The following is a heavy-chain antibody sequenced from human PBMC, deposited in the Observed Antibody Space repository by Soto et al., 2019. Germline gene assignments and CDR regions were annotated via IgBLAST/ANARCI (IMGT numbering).Heavy chain of an antibody. CDR2: IYSGGST. CDR1: GFTVSSNY. Sequence: EVQLVESGGGLIQPGGSLRLSCAASGFTVSSNYMSWVRQAPGKGLEWVSVIYSGGSTYYADSVKGRFTISRDNSKHTLYLQMNSLRAEDTAVYYCARDRVESGYPEYFQHWGQDTLVTVSS. CDR3: ARDRVESGYPEYFQH. D-gene: IGHD3-22*01. J-gene: IGHJ1*01. V-gene: IGHV3-53*01.